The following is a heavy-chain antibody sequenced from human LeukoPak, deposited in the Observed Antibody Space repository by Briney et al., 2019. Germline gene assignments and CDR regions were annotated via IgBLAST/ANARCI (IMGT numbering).Heavy chain of an antibody. CDR1: GFTFSRYS. V-gene: IGHV3-21*01. CDR2: ITTSSSYI. D-gene: IGHD2-21*02. Sequence: GGSLRLSCAASGFTFSRYSMNWVRQAPGKGLEWVSSITTSSSYIYYADSVKGRFTISRDNAKNSLYLQMNSLRAEDTAVYYCASLYCGGDCYLEYYYYMDVWGKGTTVTVSS. CDR3: ASLYCGGDCYLEYYYYMDV. J-gene: IGHJ6*03.